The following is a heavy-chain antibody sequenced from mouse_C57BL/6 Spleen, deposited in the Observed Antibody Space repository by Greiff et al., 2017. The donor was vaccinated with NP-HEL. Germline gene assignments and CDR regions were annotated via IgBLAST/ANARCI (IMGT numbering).Heavy chain of an antibody. J-gene: IGHJ2*01. V-gene: IGHV5-4*03. Sequence: DVKLVESGGGLVKPGGSLKLSCAASGFTFSSYAMSWVRQTPEKRLEWVATISDGGSYTYYPDNVKGRFTISRDNAKNNLYLQMSHLKSEDTAMYYCARALLITTVVAPYFDYWGQGTTLTVSS. CDR3: ARALLITTVVAPYFDY. D-gene: IGHD1-1*01. CDR1: GFTFSSYA. CDR2: ISDGGSYT.